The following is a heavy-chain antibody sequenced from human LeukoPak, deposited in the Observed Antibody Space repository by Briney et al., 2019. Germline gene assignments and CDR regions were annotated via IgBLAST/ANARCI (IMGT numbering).Heavy chain of an antibody. Sequence: GGSLRPSCAASGFTFTNYAMTWVRQAPRKGLEWVSTISGSGGSTYYADSLKGRFTISRDTSKYTVFLQMSSLRAEDTAVYYCAKAAGNTGYDWTDYWGRGTLVTVSS. CDR1: GFTFTNYA. CDR3: AKAAGNTGYDWTDY. V-gene: IGHV3-23*01. J-gene: IGHJ4*02. CDR2: ISGSGGST. D-gene: IGHD5-12*01.